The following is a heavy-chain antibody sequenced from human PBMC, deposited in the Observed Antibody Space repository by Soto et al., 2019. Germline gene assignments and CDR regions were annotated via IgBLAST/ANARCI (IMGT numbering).Heavy chain of an antibody. Sequence: QVQLVQSGAEVKKPGASVKVSCKASGYTFTSYGISWVRQAPGQGLEWMGWISAYNGNTNYAQKLQVRVTMTTDTSTSTAYMERRSLRSDDTAVYYCARDKFGTLARGSRGFPWGDAFDIWGQGTMVTVSS. CDR3: ARDKFGTLARGSRGFPWGDAFDI. D-gene: IGHD3-10*01. J-gene: IGHJ3*02. CDR2: ISAYNGNT. V-gene: IGHV1-18*01. CDR1: GYTFTSYG.